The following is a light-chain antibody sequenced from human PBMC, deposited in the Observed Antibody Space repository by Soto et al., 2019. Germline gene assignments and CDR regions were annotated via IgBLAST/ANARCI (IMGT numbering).Light chain of an antibody. J-gene: IGKJ3*01. V-gene: IGKV3-11*01. CDR3: QQRSTWPPFS. Sequence: EIVLTQSPATLSLSLGERATLSCRASQSIGSYLAWYQHKLGQPPRLLIYDASNRATGIPVRFSGSGSGTDFTLTISSLQPEDFAVSYCQQRSTWPPFSFGPATKVDIK. CDR1: QSIGSY. CDR2: DAS.